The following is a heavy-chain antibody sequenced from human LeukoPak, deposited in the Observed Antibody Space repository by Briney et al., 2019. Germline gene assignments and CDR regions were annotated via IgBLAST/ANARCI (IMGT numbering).Heavy chain of an antibody. D-gene: IGHD2-21*02. CDR1: GFSFSNYW. CDR3: AKEGGDTGLDAFDI. J-gene: IGHJ3*02. CDR2: INSDGNST. Sequence: GGSLRLSCAASGFSFSNYWMHWVRQGPGKGLVWVSRINSDGNSTSYADSVKGRFTISRDNSKNTLYLQMNSLRAEDTAVYYCAKEGGDTGLDAFDIWGQGTMVTVSS. V-gene: IGHV3-74*01.